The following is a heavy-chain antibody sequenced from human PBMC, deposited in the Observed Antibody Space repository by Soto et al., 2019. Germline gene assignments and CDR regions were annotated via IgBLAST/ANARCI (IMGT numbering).Heavy chain of an antibody. CDR2: MNPDSGHA. V-gene: IGHV1-8*01. Sequence: QVQLVQSGAEVKKPGASVKVSCKASGYTFTNSDINWVRQAPGQGLEWMGWMNPDSGHAAYAPKFQGSVTLTTSTSTSTVYMEMRSLGSEDTAVYYCARRPHCSGGICYYGLDNWGQGTLVTVSS. CDR3: ARRPHCSGGICYYGLDN. J-gene: IGHJ4*02. D-gene: IGHD2-15*01. CDR1: GYTFTNSD.